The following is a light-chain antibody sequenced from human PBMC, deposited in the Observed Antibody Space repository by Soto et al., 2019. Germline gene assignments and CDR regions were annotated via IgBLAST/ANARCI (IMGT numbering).Light chain of an antibody. CDR1: QGISSL. CDR2: TAS. CDR3: QQANSFPLT. J-gene: IGKJ4*01. Sequence: DIQMTQSPSSVSASVGDRVTITCRASQGISSLLAWYQQKPGKAPNLLIHTASSLQSGVPSRFSGSGSVTEFTLTISSLQPGDFATYDCQQANSFPLTFGGGTKVEIK. V-gene: IGKV1-12*01.